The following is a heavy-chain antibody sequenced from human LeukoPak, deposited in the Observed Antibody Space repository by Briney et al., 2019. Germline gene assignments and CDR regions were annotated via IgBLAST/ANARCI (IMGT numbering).Heavy chain of an antibody. CDR3: ARANTVTTSYYYYAMDV. CDR1: GFTFSSYA. CDR2: ISSNGGST. Sequence: QTGGSLRLSCAASGFTFSSYAMHWVRQAPGKGLEYVAAISSNGGSTYYANSVKGRFTISRDNSKNTLYLQMGSLRAEDMAVYYCARANTVTTSYYYYAMDVWGQGTTVTVSS. D-gene: IGHD4-17*01. J-gene: IGHJ6*02. V-gene: IGHV3-64*01.